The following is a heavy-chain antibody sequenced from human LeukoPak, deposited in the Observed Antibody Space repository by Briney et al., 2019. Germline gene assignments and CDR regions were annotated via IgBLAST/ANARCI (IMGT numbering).Heavy chain of an antibody. J-gene: IGHJ4*02. V-gene: IGHV3-7*03. D-gene: IGHD1-26*01. CDR2: VNEDGSGR. CDR3: ARYSGSYHSYHY. Sequence: GGSLRLSCAASGFTFSGYWMSWVRQAPGKGLEWVANVNEDGSGRYYVDSVKGRFTVSRDNAENSLYLQMNSLRPEDTAVYYCARYSGSYHSYHYWGQGTLVTVSS. CDR1: GFTFSGYW.